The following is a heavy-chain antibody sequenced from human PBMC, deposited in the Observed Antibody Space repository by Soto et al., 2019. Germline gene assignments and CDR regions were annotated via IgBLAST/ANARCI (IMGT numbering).Heavy chain of an antibody. CDR3: AREENGDYVDY. CDR2: IYYSGST. J-gene: IGHJ4*02. CDR1: GGSISSGGYY. V-gene: IGHV4-31*03. D-gene: IGHD4-17*01. Sequence: SETLSLTCTVSGGSISSGGYYWSWIRQHPGKGLEWIGYIYYSGSTYYNPSLKSRVTISVDASKNQFSLKLSSVTAADTAVYYCAREENGDYVDYWGQGTLVTVSS.